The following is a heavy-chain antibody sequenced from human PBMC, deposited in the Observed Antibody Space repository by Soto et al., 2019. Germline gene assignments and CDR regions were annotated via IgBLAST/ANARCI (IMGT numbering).Heavy chain of an antibody. CDR2: IYYSGST. V-gene: IGHV4-59*01. Sequence: SETLSLTCTVSGGSISSYCWSWIRQPPGKGLEWIGYIYYSGSTNYNPSLKSRVTISVDTSKNQFSLKLSSVTAADTAVYYCARYRIAVAGRYYYYYGMDVWGQGTTVTVSS. CDR1: GGSISSYC. J-gene: IGHJ6*02. D-gene: IGHD6-19*01. CDR3: ARYRIAVAGRYYYYYGMDV.